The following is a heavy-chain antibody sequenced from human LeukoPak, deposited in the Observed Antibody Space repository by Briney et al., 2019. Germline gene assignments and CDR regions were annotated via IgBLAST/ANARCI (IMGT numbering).Heavy chain of an antibody. J-gene: IGHJ4*02. V-gene: IGHV1-46*01. D-gene: IGHD5-18*01. CDR3: ARDRWGYSYGYILDY. CDR2: INPSGGST. CDR1: GYTFTIYY. Sequence: ASVTVSCTASGYTFTIYYMHWVRQAPGQGLEWMGIINPSGGSTSYAQKFQGRVTMTRDTSTSTVYMELSSLRSEDTAVYYCARDRWGYSYGYILDYWGQGTLVTVSS.